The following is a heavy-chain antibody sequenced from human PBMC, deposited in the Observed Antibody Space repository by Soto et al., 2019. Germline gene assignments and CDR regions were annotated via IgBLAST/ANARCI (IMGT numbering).Heavy chain of an antibody. CDR3: AGXXXXXYYYGMGV. CDR1: GGTFSSYA. Sequence: QVQLVQSGAEVKKPGSSVKVSCKASGGTFSSYAISWVRQAPGQGLEWMGGIIPIFGTADYAQKFQGRGTSTADESTSTXYMELXXXXXXXXAVYXCAGXXXXXYYYGMGVWGQGTTVTVSS. V-gene: IGHV1-69*12. J-gene: IGHJ6*02. CDR2: IIPIFGTA.